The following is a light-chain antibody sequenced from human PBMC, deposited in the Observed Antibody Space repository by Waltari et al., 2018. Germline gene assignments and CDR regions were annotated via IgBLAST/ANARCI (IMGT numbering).Light chain of an antibody. CDR3: MQGTHWPWT. CDR1: QSLVSSDGTTY. CDR2: KVS. J-gene: IGKJ1*01. V-gene: IGKV2-30*01. Sequence: DVATTLSPLSLPVTPGQPAPFPSRFRQSLVSSDGTTYFNSFHQRPGQSPRRLLYKVSNRDSGVPDRFSGSGSGADFKLRISRVEAEDVGVYYCMQGTHWPWTFGQGTKVEIK.